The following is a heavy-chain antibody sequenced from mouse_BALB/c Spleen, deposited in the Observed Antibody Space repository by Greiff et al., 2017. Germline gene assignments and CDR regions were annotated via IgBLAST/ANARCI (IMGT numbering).Heavy chain of an antibody. D-gene: IGHD2-1*01. Sequence: QVTLKESGPGILQPSQTLSLTCSFSGISLSTSGMGVSWIRQPSGKGLEWLAHIYWDDDKRYNPSLKSRLTISKDTSSNQVFLKITSVDTADTATYYCARRGPDGNYYAMDYWGQGTSVTVSS. CDR2: IYWDDDK. V-gene: IGHV8-12*01. J-gene: IGHJ4*01. CDR3: ARRGPDGNYYAMDY. CDR1: GISLSTSGMG.